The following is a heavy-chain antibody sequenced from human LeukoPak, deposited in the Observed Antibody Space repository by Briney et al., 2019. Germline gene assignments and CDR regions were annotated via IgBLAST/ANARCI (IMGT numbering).Heavy chain of an antibody. CDR1: GGSISSGDYY. Sequence: PSETLSLTCTVSGGSISSGDYYRSWIRQPPGKGLEWIGYIYYSGSTYYNPSLKSRVTISVDTSKNQFSLKLSSVTAADTAVYYCASPGSGFWSGYMDVWGKGTTVTVSS. V-gene: IGHV4-30-4*08. CDR2: IYYSGST. J-gene: IGHJ6*03. CDR3: ASPGSGFWSGYMDV. D-gene: IGHD3-3*01.